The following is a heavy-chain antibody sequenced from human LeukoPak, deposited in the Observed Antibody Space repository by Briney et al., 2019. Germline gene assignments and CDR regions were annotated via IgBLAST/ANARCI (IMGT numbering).Heavy chain of an antibody. Sequence: GGSLRLSCAASGFTFSSYSMNWDRQAPGKGLEWVSSISSSSSYIYYADSVKGRFTISRDNAKNSLYLQMNSLRAEDTAVYYCARDGFLSPFDPWGQGTLVTVSS. D-gene: IGHD3-10*01. CDR2: ISSSSSYI. CDR3: ARDGFLSPFDP. V-gene: IGHV3-21*01. J-gene: IGHJ5*02. CDR1: GFTFSSYS.